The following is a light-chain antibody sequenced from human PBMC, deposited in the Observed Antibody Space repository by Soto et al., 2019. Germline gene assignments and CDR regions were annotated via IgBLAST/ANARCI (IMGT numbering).Light chain of an antibody. CDR1: QSISGW. CDR3: QQSYSPPVWT. Sequence: DIQMTQSPSTLSASVVGRVSSSFRASQSISGWLAWYQQKPGKAPKLLIYDASSLETGVPSRFSGSGSGTEFTLTISSLQPDDFATYYCQQSYSPPVWTFGQGTKVDI. J-gene: IGKJ1*01. CDR2: DAS. V-gene: IGKV1-5*01.